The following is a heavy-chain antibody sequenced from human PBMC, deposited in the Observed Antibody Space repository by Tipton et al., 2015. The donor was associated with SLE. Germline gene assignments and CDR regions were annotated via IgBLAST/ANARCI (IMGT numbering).Heavy chain of an antibody. V-gene: IGHV4-30-4*08. CDR1: GGSISSSTYY. J-gene: IGHJ6*02. CDR3: ARALAVGYYYGMDV. D-gene: IGHD6-19*01. Sequence: TLSLTCTVSGGSISSSTYYWGWIRQPPGKGLEWIGYIYYSGSTYYNPSLKSRVTISVDTSKTQFSLKLSSVTAADTAVYYCARALAVGYYYGMDVWGQGTTVTVSS. CDR2: IYYSGST.